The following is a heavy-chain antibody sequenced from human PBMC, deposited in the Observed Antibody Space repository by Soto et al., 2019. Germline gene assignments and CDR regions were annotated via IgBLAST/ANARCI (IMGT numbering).Heavy chain of an antibody. V-gene: IGHV3-7*03. D-gene: IGHD3-16*01. CDR3: ATDVWGPET. Sequence: EVRLVESGGGLVQPGGSLRLSCAASGFTFSNYWMTWVRQAPGKGLECLANIHSHGSDMYYAASVEGRFTISRDNAKNLLYLEMSSLRPDDTARYYCATDVWGPETWGQGTLVTVSS. CDR1: GFTFSNYW. CDR2: IHSHGSDM. J-gene: IGHJ5*02.